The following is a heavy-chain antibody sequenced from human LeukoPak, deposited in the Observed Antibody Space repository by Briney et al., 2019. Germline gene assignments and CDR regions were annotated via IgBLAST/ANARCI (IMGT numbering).Heavy chain of an antibody. CDR3: TRGYSGYVLDAFDI. D-gene: IGHD5-12*01. J-gene: IGHJ3*02. CDR2: IRSKAYGGTT. CDR1: GFTFADYA. Sequence: PGGSLRLSCTASGFTFADYAMSWVRQAPGKGLEWVGFIRSKAYGGTTEYAASVKGRFTISRDDSKSIAYLQMNSLKTEDTAVYYCTRGYSGYVLDAFDIWGQGTMVTVSS. V-gene: IGHV3-49*04.